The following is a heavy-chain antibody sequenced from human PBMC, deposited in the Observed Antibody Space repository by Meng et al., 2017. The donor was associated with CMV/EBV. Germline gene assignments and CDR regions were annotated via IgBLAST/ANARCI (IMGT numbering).Heavy chain of an antibody. J-gene: IGHJ3*02. CDR3: ARDKVVPAAIGYAFDI. D-gene: IGHD2-2*02. V-gene: IGHV1-46*01. CDR1: GYTFTSYY. Sequence: ASVKVSCKASGYTFTSYYMHWVRQAPGQGLEWMGIINPSGGSTSYAQKFQGRVTMTRDTSTSTVYMELGSLRSEDTAVYYCARDKVVPAAIGYAFDIWGQGTMVTVSS. CDR2: INPSGGST.